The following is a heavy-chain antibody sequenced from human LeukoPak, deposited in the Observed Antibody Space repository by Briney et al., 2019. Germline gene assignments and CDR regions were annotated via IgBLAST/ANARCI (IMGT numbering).Heavy chain of an antibody. J-gene: IGHJ4*02. Sequence: PGGSLRLSCAASGFTFSDYYMSWIRQAPGKGLEWVSYISSSGSTIYYADSVKGRFTISRDNAKNSLYLQMNSLRAEDTAVYYCARGDIVVVVAATPLDYWGQGTLVTVSS. D-gene: IGHD2-15*01. CDR2: ISSSGSTI. CDR1: GFTFSDYY. CDR3: ARGDIVVVVAATPLDY. V-gene: IGHV3-11*01.